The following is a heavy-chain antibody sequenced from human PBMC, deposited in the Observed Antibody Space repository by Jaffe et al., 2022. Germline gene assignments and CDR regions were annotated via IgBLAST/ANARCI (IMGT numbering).Heavy chain of an antibody. Sequence: EVQLVESGGGLVQPGGSLRLSCAASGFTVSSNYMSWVRQAPGKGLEWVSVIYSGGSTYYADSVKGRFTISRDNSKNTLYLQMNSLRAEDTAVYYCARETSPPLRYFAPLGGGFDPWGQGTLVTVSS. CDR3: ARETSPPLRYFAPLGGGFDP. V-gene: IGHV3-66*02. CDR2: IYSGGST. D-gene: IGHD3-9*01. CDR1: GFTVSSNY. J-gene: IGHJ5*02.